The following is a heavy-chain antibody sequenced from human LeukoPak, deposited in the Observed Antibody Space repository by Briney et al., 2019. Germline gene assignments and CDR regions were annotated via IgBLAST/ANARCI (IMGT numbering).Heavy chain of an antibody. D-gene: IGHD5-24*01. CDR1: EYSFSSYW. Sequence: GEPLKISCKGSEYSFSSYWIGWVRRMPGKGLEWMGIIYPGDSDTRYSPSFRGQVTISADKSISTAYLQWSSLKASDTAMYYCARVSLEMRIARNFDYWGQGTLVTVSS. J-gene: IGHJ4*02. CDR3: ARVSLEMRIARNFDY. V-gene: IGHV5-51*01. CDR2: IYPGDSDT.